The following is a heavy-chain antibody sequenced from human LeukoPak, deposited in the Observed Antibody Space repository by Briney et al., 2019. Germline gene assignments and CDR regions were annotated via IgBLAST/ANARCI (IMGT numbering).Heavy chain of an antibody. CDR2: IYHSGST. CDR3: ARGGINSSSSGDY. D-gene: IGHD6-6*01. CDR1: GGSISSGGYY. J-gene: IGHJ4*02. Sequence: SETLSLTCTVSGGSISSGGYYWSWIRQPPGKGLEWIGYIYHSGSTYYNPSLKSRVTISVDRSKNQFSLKLSSVTAADTAVYYCARGGINSSSSGDYWGQGTLVTVSS. V-gene: IGHV4-30-2*01.